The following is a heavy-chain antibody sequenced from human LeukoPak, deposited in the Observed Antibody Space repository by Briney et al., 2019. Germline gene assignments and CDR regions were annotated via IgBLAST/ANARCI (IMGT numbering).Heavy chain of an antibody. CDR1: GYTFTSYY. D-gene: IGHD3-22*01. CDR2: INPSGGST. V-gene: IGHV1-46*01. CDR3: AREKREYYYDSSGCLRA. J-gene: IGHJ4*02. Sequence: GASVKVSCKASGYTFTSYYMHWVRQAPGRGLEWMGIINPSGGSTSYAQKFQGRVTMTRDTSTSTVYMELSSLRSEDTAVYYCAREKREYYYDSSGCLRAWGQGTLVTVSS.